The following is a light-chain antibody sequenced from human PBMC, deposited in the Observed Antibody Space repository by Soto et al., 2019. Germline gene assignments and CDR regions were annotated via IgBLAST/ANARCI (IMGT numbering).Light chain of an antibody. V-gene: IGKV3-20*01. CDR3: QQYGSSLQVT. CDR1: QSVSSSY. Sequence: EIVLTQSPGTLSLSPGERATLSCSASQSVSSSYLAWYQQKPGQAPRLLIYGASSRATGIPDRFSGSGSGTDFTLTISRLEPEDFAVYYCQQYGSSLQVTFGQGTRLEIK. J-gene: IGKJ5*01. CDR2: GAS.